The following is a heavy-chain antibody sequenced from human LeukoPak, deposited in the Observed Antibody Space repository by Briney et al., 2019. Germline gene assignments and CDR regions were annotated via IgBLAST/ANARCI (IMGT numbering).Heavy chain of an antibody. J-gene: IGHJ5*02. V-gene: IGHV4-4*07. D-gene: IGHD6-13*01. CDR2: IYISGST. CDR3: ARRDSSGWYRWFDP. Sequence: KPSETLSLTCTVSGGSISTYYWSWIRQPAGKGLEWVGRIYISGSTNHNPSLKSRVTMSVDTSRNQFSLKLSSVTAADTAVYYCARRDSSGWYRWFDPWGQGTLVTVSS. CDR1: GGSISTYY.